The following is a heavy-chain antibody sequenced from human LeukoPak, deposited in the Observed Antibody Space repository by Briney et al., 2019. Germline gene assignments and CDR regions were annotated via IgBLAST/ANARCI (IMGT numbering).Heavy chain of an antibody. CDR1: GFTFSTYR. J-gene: IGHJ4*02. V-gene: IGHV3-7*01. CDR2: ITEDGSGK. Sequence: GSLRLSCAASGFTFSTYRMAWVRQAPGKGLEWVATITEDGSGKYHVDSVRGRFTVSRDNTNKLLFLQMNSLRAEDTAVYHCAKARYSSGLDYWGQGTLVSVSS. CDR3: AKARYSSGLDY. D-gene: IGHD6-19*01.